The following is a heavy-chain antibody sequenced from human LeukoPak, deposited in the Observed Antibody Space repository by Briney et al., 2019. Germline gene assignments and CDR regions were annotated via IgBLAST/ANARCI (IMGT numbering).Heavy chain of an antibody. CDR2: IIPIFGTA. CDR1: GGTFSSYA. D-gene: IGHD6-13*01. V-gene: IGHV1-69*01. Sequence: GASVTVSCKASGGTFSSYAISWVRQAPGQGLEWMGGIIPIFGTANYAQKFQGRVTITADESTSTAYMELSSLRSEDTAVYYCAREGSSYGGNWFDPWGQGTLVTVSS. J-gene: IGHJ5*02. CDR3: AREGSSYGGNWFDP.